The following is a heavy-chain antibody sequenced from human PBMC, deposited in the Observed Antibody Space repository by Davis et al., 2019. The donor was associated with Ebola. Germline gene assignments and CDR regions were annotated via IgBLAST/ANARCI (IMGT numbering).Heavy chain of an antibody. V-gene: IGHV4-59*08. Sequence: GSLRLSCTVSGGSISSYYWSWIRQPPGKGLEWIGYIYYSGSTNYNPSLKSRVTISVDTSKNQLSLKLSSVTAADTAVYYCARRGHGSGSYLPPYYYGMDVWGQGTTVIVSS. D-gene: IGHD3-10*01. CDR1: GGSISSYY. J-gene: IGHJ6*02. CDR2: IYYSGST. CDR3: ARRGHGSGSYLPPYYYGMDV.